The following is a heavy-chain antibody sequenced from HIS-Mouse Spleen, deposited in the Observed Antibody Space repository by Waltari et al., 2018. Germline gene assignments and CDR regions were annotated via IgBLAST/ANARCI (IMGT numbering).Heavy chain of an antibody. J-gene: IGHJ4*02. CDR1: GYTFTSYD. CDR2: MNPNSGNT. D-gene: IGHD4-4*01. CDR3: ARGHDYSNYFDY. Sequence: QVQPVQAGAEVKKPGASVKVSCKASGYTFTSYDTNRVRQATGQGLEWMGWMNPNSGNTGYAQKFQGRVTMTRNTSISTAYMELSSLRSEDTAVYYCARGHDYSNYFDYWGQGTLVTVSS. V-gene: IGHV1-8*01.